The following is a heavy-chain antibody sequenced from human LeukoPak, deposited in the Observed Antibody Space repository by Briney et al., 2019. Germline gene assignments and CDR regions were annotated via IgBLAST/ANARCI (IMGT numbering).Heavy chain of an antibody. CDR1: GGSITSYY. Sequence: PSETLSLTCTVSGGSITSYYWSWIRQPPGKGLEWIGYIYYSGSTNYNPSLKSRVTISVDTSKNQFSLKLSSVTAADTAVYYCAGGSSGYYSTDYWGQGTLVTVSS. D-gene: IGHD3-22*01. V-gene: IGHV4-59*01. J-gene: IGHJ4*02. CDR3: AGGSSGYYSTDY. CDR2: IYYSGST.